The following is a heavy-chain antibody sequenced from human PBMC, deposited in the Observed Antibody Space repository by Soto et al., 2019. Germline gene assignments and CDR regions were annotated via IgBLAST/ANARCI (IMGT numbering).Heavy chain of an antibody. J-gene: IGHJ6*03. V-gene: IGHV4-4*02. Sequence: QVQLQESGPGLVKPSQTLSLTCAVSGGSISISNWWSWVRQNPGKGLEWIGQIHHSGSTNYSPSLTIRVTISVDKSKNQFSLKMNSVTAADTPVYYCARGGYYFYMDVWGKGTTVTVSS. CDR2: IHHSGST. D-gene: IGHD1-26*01. CDR3: ARGGYYFYMDV. CDR1: GGSISISNW.